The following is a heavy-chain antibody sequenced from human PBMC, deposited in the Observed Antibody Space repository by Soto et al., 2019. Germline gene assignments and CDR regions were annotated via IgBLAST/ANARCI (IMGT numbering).Heavy chain of an antibody. J-gene: IGHJ4*02. Sequence: GGSLRLSCAASGFTFSNAWMSWVRQAPGKGLEWVGRIKSKTDGGTTDYAAPVKGRFTISRDDSKSTLYLQMNSLKTEDTAVYYCTTLTISISARSPIDYWGQGTLVTVPQ. D-gene: IGHD3-3*01. CDR2: IKSKTDGGTT. V-gene: IGHV3-15*01. CDR3: TTLTISISARSPIDY. CDR1: GFTFSNAW.